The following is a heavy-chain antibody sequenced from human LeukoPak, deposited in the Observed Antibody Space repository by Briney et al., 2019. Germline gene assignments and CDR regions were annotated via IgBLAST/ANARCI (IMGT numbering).Heavy chain of an antibody. J-gene: IGHJ5*02. CDR1: GYTFTGYY. Sequence: ASVKVSCTASGYTFTGYYMHWVRQAPGQGLEWMGWINPNSGGTNYAQKFQGRVTMTRDTSISTAYMELSRLRSDDTAVYYCASLWGYYGSGSSKVPWGQGTLVTVSS. CDR3: ASLWGYYGSGSSKVP. D-gene: IGHD3-10*01. CDR2: INPNSGGT. V-gene: IGHV1-2*02.